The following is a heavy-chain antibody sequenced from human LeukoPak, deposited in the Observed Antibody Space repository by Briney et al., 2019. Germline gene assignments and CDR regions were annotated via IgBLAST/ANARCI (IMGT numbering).Heavy chain of an antibody. D-gene: IGHD3-22*01. V-gene: IGHV4-59*01. CDR2: IYYSGST. CDR3: ARDRKYYYDSSGAYNWFDP. Sequence: KPSETLSLTCTVSGGSISSYYWSWIRQPPGKGLEWIGYIYYSGSTNYNPSLKSRVTISVDTSKNQFSLKLSSVTAADTAVYYCARDRKYYYDSSGAYNWFDPRGQGTLVTVSS. J-gene: IGHJ5*02. CDR1: GGSISSYY.